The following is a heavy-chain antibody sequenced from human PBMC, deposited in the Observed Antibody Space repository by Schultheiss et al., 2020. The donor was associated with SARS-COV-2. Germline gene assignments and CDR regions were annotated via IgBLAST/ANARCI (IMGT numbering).Heavy chain of an antibody. Sequence: GGSLRLSCAASGFTFSSYWMSWVRQAPGKGLEWVSAISGSGGSTYYADSVKGRFTISRDNSKNTLYLQMNSLRAEDTAVYYCAKESREWELLSWFDPWGQGTLVTVSS. CDR2: ISGSGGST. D-gene: IGHD1-26*01. V-gene: IGHV3-23*01. CDR1: GFTFSSYW. CDR3: AKESREWELLSWFDP. J-gene: IGHJ5*02.